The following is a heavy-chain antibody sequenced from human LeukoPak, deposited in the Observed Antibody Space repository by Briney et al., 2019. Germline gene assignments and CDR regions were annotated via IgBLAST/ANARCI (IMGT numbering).Heavy chain of an antibody. CDR3: ARMAGVTGYYYYYYMDV. CDR2: IYYSGST. Sequence: SETLSLTCTVSGGSISSYYWSWIRQPPGKGLEWIGYIYYSGSTNYNPSLKSRVTISVDTSKNQFSLKLSSVTAADTAVYYCARMAGVTGYYYYYYMDVWGKGTTVTVSS. J-gene: IGHJ6*03. V-gene: IGHV4-59*01. CDR1: GGSISSYY. D-gene: IGHD2-8*01.